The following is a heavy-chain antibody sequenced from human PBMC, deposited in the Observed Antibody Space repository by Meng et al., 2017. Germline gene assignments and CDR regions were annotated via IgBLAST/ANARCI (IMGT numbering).Heavy chain of an antibody. D-gene: IGHD3-9*01. CDR1: GYTSTSYD. J-gene: IGHJ6*02. CDR3: ARGGFDILTGYYAPAPHYGMDV. Sequence: ASVKVSCKASGYTSTSYDINWVRQATGQGLEWMGWMNPNRGNTGYAQKFQGRVTMTRNTSISTAYMELSSLRSEDTAVYYCARGGFDILTGYYAPAPHYGMDVWGQGTTVTVSS. CDR2: MNPNRGNT. V-gene: IGHV1-8*01.